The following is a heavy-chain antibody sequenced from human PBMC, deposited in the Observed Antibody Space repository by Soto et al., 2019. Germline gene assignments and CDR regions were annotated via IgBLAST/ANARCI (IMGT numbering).Heavy chain of an antibody. CDR2: IHHSGSI. Sequence: SETLSLTCTVSGDSISSDYYHWTWIRQSPGKGLEWIGYIHHSGSILYNPSLKSRVTISVDTSKNQFSLHLTSVTAADTAVYFFARLASGWQYYYFDFWGRGTPVTVS. D-gene: IGHD6-19*01. J-gene: IGHJ2*01. CDR3: ARLASGWQYYYFDF. V-gene: IGHV4-30-4*08. CDR1: GDSISSDYYH.